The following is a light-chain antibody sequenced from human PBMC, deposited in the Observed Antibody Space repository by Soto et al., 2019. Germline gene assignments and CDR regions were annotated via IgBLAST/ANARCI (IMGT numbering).Light chain of an antibody. Sequence: IVMTQSPDTLSVSPGERATLSCRASQSVSSNLAWYQQKPGQAPRLLIYGASTRATGIPARFSGSGSGTEFTLTISSLQSEDFAVYHCQHYNNWPITFGQGTRLETK. CDR1: QSVSSN. V-gene: IGKV3-15*01. J-gene: IGKJ5*01. CDR3: QHYNNWPIT. CDR2: GAS.